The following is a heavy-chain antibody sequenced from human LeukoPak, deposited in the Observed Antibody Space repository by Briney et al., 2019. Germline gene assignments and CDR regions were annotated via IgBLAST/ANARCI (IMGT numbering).Heavy chain of an antibody. J-gene: IGHJ4*02. CDR1: GFTFSSYG. Sequence: GRSLRLSCAASGFTFSSYGMHWVRQAPGKGLEWVAVIWYDGSNKYYADSVKGRFTISRDNSKNTLYLQMNSLRAEDTAVYYCAGSFGELLDYWGQGTLVTVPS. V-gene: IGHV3-33*01. D-gene: IGHD3-10*01. CDR3: AGSFGELLDY. CDR2: IWYDGSNK.